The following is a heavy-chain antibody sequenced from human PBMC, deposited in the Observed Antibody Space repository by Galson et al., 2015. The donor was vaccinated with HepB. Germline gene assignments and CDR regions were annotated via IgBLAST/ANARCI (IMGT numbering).Heavy chain of an antibody. CDR2: ISYDGRKK. Sequence: SLRLSCAVSGFTFSTYVMHWVRQAPGEGLEWVAVISYDGRKKYYADSVEGRFTISRDNSRNTIYLQMNSLRPEDTAIYFCARDPLDDYYDISGYYNFLDRWGQGTLVTVSS. CDR3: ARDPLDDYYDISGYYNFLDR. CDR1: GFTFSTYV. J-gene: IGHJ5*02. V-gene: IGHV3-30*01. D-gene: IGHD3-22*01.